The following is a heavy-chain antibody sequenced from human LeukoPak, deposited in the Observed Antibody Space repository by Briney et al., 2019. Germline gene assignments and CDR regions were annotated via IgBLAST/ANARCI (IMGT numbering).Heavy chain of an antibody. Sequence: SETLSVTFTVSGGSISSYYWSWIRQPPGKGLEWIGYIYYSGSTNYNPSLKSRVTISVDTSKNQFSLKLSSVTAADTAVYYCARLSHCSSEYWGQATIVSVSS. CDR3: ARLSHCSSEY. V-gene: IGHV4-59*08. J-gene: IGHJ4*02. CDR1: GGSISSYY. CDR2: IYYSGST. D-gene: IGHD2-15*01.